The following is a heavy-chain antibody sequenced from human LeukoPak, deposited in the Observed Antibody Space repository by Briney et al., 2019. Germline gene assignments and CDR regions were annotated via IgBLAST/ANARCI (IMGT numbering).Heavy chain of an antibody. Sequence: GASVKVSCKASGYTFTSYGISWVRQAPGQGLEWMGWISAYNGNTNYAQKLQGRVTMTTDTSTSTAYMELRSLRSDDTAVYYCARVRQWELLGGKFDYWGQGTLVTVSS. CDR3: ARVRQWELLGGKFDY. V-gene: IGHV1-18*01. D-gene: IGHD1-26*01. J-gene: IGHJ4*02. CDR2: ISAYNGNT. CDR1: GYTFTSYG.